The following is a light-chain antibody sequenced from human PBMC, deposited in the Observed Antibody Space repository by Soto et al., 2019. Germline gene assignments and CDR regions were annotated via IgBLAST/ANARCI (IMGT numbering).Light chain of an antibody. CDR2: NTS. Sequence: DIVLTQTPLSSPVTLGQPASISCRSSHSLVHSDGNTYLSWLQQRPGQPPRLLIYNTSNRLSGVSDRISGSGAGTDFTLRISRVESEDVGIYYCMLATQLPLTFGQGTKLEIK. J-gene: IGKJ2*01. CDR1: HSLVHSDGNTY. CDR3: MLATQLPLT. V-gene: IGKV2-24*01.